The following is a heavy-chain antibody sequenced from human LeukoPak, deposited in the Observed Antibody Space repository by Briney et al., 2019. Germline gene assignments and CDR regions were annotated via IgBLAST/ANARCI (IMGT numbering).Heavy chain of an antibody. CDR3: ARRPNWGPVFDY. V-gene: IGHV4-59*01. D-gene: IGHD7-27*01. CDR2: IFYNGST. Sequence: PSETLSLTCPVSGGSNSSYYCGWIRQPPGKGLEWIGYIFYNGSTNYNPSLKSRVTISIDTSKNQFSLNLSSVTAADTAVYYCARRPNWGPVFDYLGEGTLVSVSS. CDR1: GGSNSSYY. J-gene: IGHJ4*02.